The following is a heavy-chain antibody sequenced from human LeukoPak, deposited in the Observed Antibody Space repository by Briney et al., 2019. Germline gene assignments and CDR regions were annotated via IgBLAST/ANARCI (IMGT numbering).Heavy chain of an antibody. Sequence: SETLSLTCTVSGGSIRSSSYYWGWIRQPPGKGLEWIGCIYYSGSTYYNASLKSRGTISVDTSKNQFSLKLNSVTAADTAVYFCARQVVAVAGTGYFDYWGQGTLVTVSS. CDR3: ARQVVAVAGTGYFDY. V-gene: IGHV4-39*01. J-gene: IGHJ4*02. CDR1: GGSIRSSSYY. CDR2: IYYSGST. D-gene: IGHD6-19*01.